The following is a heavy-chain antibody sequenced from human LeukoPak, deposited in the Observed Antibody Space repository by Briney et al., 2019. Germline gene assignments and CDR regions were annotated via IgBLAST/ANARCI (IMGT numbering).Heavy chain of an antibody. CDR3: ARGGYSYGYALDY. J-gene: IGHJ4*02. D-gene: IGHD5-18*01. CDR1: GGSISSYY. CDR2: IYYSGST. V-gene: IGHV4-59*01. Sequence: SETLSLTCTVSGGSISSYYWSWLRQPPGKGLDWIGYIYYSGSTNYNPSLKSRVTISVDTSKNQFSLKLSSVTAADTAVYYCARGGYSYGYALDYWGQGTLVTVSS.